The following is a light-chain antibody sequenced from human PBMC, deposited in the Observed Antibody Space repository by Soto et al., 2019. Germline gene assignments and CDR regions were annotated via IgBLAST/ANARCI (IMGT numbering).Light chain of an antibody. V-gene: IGLV2-14*01. J-gene: IGLJ2*01. CDR1: SSDVGGYNY. CDR2: DVS. Sequence: QSALTQPASVSGSPGQSITISCTGTSSDVGGYNYVSWYQQHPCKAPKLMIYDVSNRPSGVSNRFSGSKSGNTASLTISGLQAEDDADYYCSSYTSSSSYVVFGGGTKLTVL. CDR3: SSYTSSSSYVV.